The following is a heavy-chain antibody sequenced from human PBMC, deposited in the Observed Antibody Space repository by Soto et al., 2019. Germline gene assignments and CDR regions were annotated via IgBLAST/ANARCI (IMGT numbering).Heavy chain of an antibody. J-gene: IGHJ4*02. V-gene: IGHV1-18*04. D-gene: IGHD3-22*01. CDR3: AGLYHYDSSGYYDY. CDR1: GYTFTSYG. Sequence: PGASVKVSCKASGYTFTSYGISWVRQAPGQGLEWMGWISAYNGNTNYAQKFQGRVTMTRDTSTSTFHMELSSLTSEDTAVYYCAGLYHYDSSGYYDYWGQGTLVTVSS. CDR2: ISAYNGNT.